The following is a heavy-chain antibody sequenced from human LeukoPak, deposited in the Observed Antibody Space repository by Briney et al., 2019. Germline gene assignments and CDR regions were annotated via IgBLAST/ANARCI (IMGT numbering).Heavy chain of an antibody. J-gene: IGHJ4*02. V-gene: IGHV3-43*01. D-gene: IGHD1-1*01. CDR2: ISWDGGST. Sequence: GGSLRLSCAASGFTFDDYTMHWVRQAPGKGLEWVSLISWDGGSTYYADSVKGRFTISRDNSKNSLYLQMNSLRTEDTALYYCAKDAGNYFDYWGQGTPVTVSS. CDR3: AKDAGNYFDY. CDR1: GFTFDDYT.